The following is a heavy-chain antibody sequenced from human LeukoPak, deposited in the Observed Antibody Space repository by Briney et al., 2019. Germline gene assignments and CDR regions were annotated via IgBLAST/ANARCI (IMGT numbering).Heavy chain of an antibody. D-gene: IGHD2/OR15-2a*01. CDR3: ARAFRARYFDL. J-gene: IGHJ2*01. V-gene: IGHV4-39*01. CDR1: GGSISSGTYY. Sequence: SETLSLTCTVSGGSISSGTYYWGWTRESPGKGLAWIGSIYSSGKTLYNPSLKSRVTISADTSKNQFSLRLISVTAADTAVYYCARAFRARYFDLWGRGTLVTVSS. CDR2: IYSSGKT.